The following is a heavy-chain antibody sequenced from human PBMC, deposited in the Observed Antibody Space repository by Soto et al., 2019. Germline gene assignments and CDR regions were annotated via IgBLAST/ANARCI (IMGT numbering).Heavy chain of an antibody. CDR1: GGSISRGDYY. V-gene: IGHV4-31*03. CDR3: VRDYDSDTSRNDAFDI. D-gene: IGHD3-22*01. Sequence: QVQLQESGPGLVKPSQTLSLTCTVSGGSISRGDYYWSWIRHHPGKGLELIGYIYSSGSTYYNPSLRSRVTISADTSKNQFSLRLSSVTAADTAVYYCVRDYDSDTSRNDAFDIWGQGTMVTVSS. CDR2: IYSSGST. J-gene: IGHJ3*02.